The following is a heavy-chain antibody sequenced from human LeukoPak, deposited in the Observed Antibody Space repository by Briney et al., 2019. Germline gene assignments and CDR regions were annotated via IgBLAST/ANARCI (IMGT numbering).Heavy chain of an antibody. CDR3: AREQQLVRGQVFTDY. CDR1: GGSISSYY. D-gene: IGHD6-13*01. Sequence: SETLSLTCTVSGGSISSYYWSWIRQPAGKGLEWIGRIYTSGSTNYSPSLKSRVTMSVDTSKNQFSLKLSSVTAADTAVYYCAREQQLVRGQVFTDYWGQGTLVTVSS. CDR2: IYTSGST. V-gene: IGHV4-4*07. J-gene: IGHJ4*02.